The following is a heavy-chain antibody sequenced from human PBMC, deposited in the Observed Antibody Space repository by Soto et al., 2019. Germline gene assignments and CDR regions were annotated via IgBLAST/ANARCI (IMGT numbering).Heavy chain of an antibody. CDR2: INVANGDT. CDR3: ARKDYYGAGIYYFDH. Sequence: QVQLVQSGAEVKKPGASVKVSCKASGYTSTAYPMHWVRQAPGQRLEWMGWINVANGDTGYSQKFQGRVTVTRDTSASTVSMELSSLTSEDTAVSYCARKDYYGAGIYYFDHWGQGTLVTVSS. D-gene: IGHD3-10*01. J-gene: IGHJ4*02. CDR1: GYTSTAYP. V-gene: IGHV1-3*01.